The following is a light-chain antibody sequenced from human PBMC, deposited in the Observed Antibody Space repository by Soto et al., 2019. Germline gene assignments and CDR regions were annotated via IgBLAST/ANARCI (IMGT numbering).Light chain of an antibody. Sequence: EIVMTQSPATLSVSPGESATLSCRARQSVSSNLAWYQHKPGQAPRLLIYGPSTRVTGIPARFSGSGSGTDFTLTISSLEPEDFAVYYCQQRSNWIIFGQGTRLEIK. V-gene: IGKV3-11*01. J-gene: IGKJ5*01. CDR2: GPS. CDR3: QQRSNWII. CDR1: QSVSSN.